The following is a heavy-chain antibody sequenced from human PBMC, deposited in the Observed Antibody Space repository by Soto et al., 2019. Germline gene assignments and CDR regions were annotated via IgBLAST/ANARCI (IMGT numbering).Heavy chain of an antibody. CDR3: ARNGDFWSGYLHWFDP. J-gene: IGHJ5*02. CDR1: GGSISSGDYY. D-gene: IGHD3-3*01. CDR2: IYYSGST. V-gene: IGHV4-30-4*01. Sequence: PAETLSLTCTVSGGSISSGDYYWSWIRQPPGKGLEWIGYIYYSGSTYYNPSLKSRVTISVDTSKNQFSLKLSSVTAADTAVYYCARNGDFWSGYLHWFDPWGQGTLVTVSS.